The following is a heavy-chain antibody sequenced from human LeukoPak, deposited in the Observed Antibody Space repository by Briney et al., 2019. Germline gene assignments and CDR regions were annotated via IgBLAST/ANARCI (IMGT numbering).Heavy chain of an antibody. CDR2: IYKGGNT. CDR3: ARHQEEPSAGQYYFDY. D-gene: IGHD6-13*01. J-gene: IGHJ4*02. CDR1: GITVSNNY. V-gene: IGHV3-53*01. Sequence: GGSLRLSCAASGITVSNNYMSWVRQAPGKGLEWVSIIYKGGNTVYADSVKGRFTISSDDSKNTLYLEMISLRGEDTAIYYCARHQEEPSAGQYYFDYWGQGALVTVSS.